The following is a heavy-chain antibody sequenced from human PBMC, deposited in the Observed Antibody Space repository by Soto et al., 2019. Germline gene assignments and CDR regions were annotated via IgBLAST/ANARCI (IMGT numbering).Heavy chain of an antibody. CDR3: ARDYYDSSGYQDYFDY. V-gene: IGHV4-4*02. J-gene: IGHJ4*02. Sequence: LSLTCAVSGGSISSSNWWSWVRQPPGKGLEWIGEIYHSGSTNYNPSLKSRVTISVDKSKNQFSLKLSSVTAADTAVYYCARDYYDSSGYQDYFDYWGQGTLVTVSS. CDR1: GGSISSSNW. D-gene: IGHD3-22*01. CDR2: IYHSGST.